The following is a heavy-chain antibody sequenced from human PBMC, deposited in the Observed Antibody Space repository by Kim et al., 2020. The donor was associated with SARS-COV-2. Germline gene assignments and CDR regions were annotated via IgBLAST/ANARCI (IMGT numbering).Heavy chain of an antibody. D-gene: IGHD3-10*01. CDR2: IYYSGST. CDR1: GGSISSSSYY. V-gene: IGHV4-39*01. Sequence: SETLSLTCTVSGGSISSSSYYWGWIRQPPGKGLEWIGSIYYSGSTYYNPSLKSRVTISVDTSKNQFSLKLSSVTAADTAVYYCARQTRITMVQGVIWHYYGMDVWGRGTAVPVSS. CDR3: ARQTRITMVQGVIWHYYGMDV. J-gene: IGHJ6*02.